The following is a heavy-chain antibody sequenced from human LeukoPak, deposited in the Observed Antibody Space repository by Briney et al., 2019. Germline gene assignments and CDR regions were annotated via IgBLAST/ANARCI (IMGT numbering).Heavy chain of an antibody. CDR2: ISSSSSTI. Sequence: GGSLRLSCAASGFTFTDAWMNWVRQAPGKGLEWVSYISSSSSTIYYADSVKGRFTISRDNAKNSLYLQMNSLRDEDTAVYYCARDQERYSYGHGFDYWGQGTLVTVSS. V-gene: IGHV3-48*02. D-gene: IGHD5-18*01. J-gene: IGHJ4*02. CDR1: GFTFTDAW. CDR3: ARDQERYSYGHGFDY.